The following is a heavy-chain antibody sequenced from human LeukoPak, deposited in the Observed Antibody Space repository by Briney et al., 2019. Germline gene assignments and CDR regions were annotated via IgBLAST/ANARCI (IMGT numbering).Heavy chain of an antibody. CDR1: GGSISSGGYY. CDR3: ARRSTVRYYYGMDV. Sequence: SQTLSLTCTVSGGSISSGGYYWGWIRQPPGKGLEWIGSIYYSGSTYYNPSLKSRVTISVDTSKNQFSLKLSSVTAADTAVYYCARRSTVRYYYGMDVWGQGTTVTVSS. D-gene: IGHD4-17*01. V-gene: IGHV4-39*01. CDR2: IYYSGST. J-gene: IGHJ6*02.